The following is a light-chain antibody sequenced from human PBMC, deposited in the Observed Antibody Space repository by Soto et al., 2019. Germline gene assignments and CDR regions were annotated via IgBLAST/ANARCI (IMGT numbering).Light chain of an antibody. Sequence: DIQMTQSPSSLSASVGDRVTITCRASQGISNYLAWYQQKPGKVPRLLIYAASTLQSGVPSRFSGSVSGTDFTLTISSLQPEDVATYYCQKYNSAPLELTFGGGTKVEIK. CDR2: AAS. V-gene: IGKV1-27*01. CDR1: QGISNY. J-gene: IGKJ4*01. CDR3: QKYNSAPLELT.